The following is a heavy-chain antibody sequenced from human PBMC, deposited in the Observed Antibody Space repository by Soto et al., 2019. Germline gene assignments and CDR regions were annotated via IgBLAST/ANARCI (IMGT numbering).Heavy chain of an antibody. CDR3: AKGRYCGSSNCPGPHYYGMDV. J-gene: IGHJ6*02. CDR2: ISANGGST. D-gene: IGHD2-2*01. V-gene: IGHV3-23*01. CDR1: GFTFSIYA. Sequence: GGSLRLSCAASGFTFSIYAMHWVRQAPGNGLEWVSHISANGGSTYYADSVKGRFAISRDNSKNTLYLDMNSLKAEDTAVYSCAKGRYCGSSNCPGPHYYGMDVWGQGTTVTVSS.